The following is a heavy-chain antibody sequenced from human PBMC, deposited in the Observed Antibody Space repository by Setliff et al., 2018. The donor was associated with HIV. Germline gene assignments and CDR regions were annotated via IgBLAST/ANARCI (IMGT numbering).Heavy chain of an antibody. CDR2: INHSGST. D-gene: IGHD3-22*01. V-gene: IGHV4-34*01. Sequence: ETLSLTCAVYGGSFSGYYWSWIRQPPGKGLEWIGEINHSGSTNYNPSLKSRVTISEDTSKNQFSLKLSSVTAADTAVYYCARDPSICYYYDSSGSYFDYWGQGTLGTVS. J-gene: IGHJ4*02. CDR1: GGSFSGYY. CDR3: ARDPSICYYYDSSGSYFDY.